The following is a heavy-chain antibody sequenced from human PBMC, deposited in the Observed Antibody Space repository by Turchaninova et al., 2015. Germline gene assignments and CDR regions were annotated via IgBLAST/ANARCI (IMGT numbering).Heavy chain of an antibody. CDR1: GYTFTRYY. D-gene: IGHD6-25*01. CDR3: ARELSSGYGVDV. J-gene: IGHJ6*02. CDR2: INPSVGST. Sequence: QVQLVQSGAEVKKPGASVKVSCKSSGYTFTRYYMHGGRQAPGQGLEGMGIINPSVGSTSYAQRSQGRVTMTRDTSTSTVYMELSSLRSEDTAVYYCARELSSGYGVDVWGQGTTVTVSS. V-gene: IGHV1-46*01.